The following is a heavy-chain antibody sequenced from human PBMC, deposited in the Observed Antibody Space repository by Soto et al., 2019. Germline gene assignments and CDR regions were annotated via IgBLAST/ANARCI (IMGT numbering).Heavy chain of an antibody. CDR3: ARNVRYYIDY. CDR2: IYHSGIT. CDR1: GGSISSGNW. J-gene: IGHJ4*02. V-gene: IGHV4-4*02. Sequence: SETLSLTCAVSGGSISSGNWWSWVRQSPGKELEWIGEIYHSGITNYNPSLKSRVTISVDNSENQLSLSLNSVTAADTAVYYCARNVRYYIDYWGQGTLVTVPS.